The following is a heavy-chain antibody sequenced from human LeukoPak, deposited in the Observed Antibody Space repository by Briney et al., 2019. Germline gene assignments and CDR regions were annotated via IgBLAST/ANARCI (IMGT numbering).Heavy chain of an antibody. CDR3: ARADYCYPFDY. V-gene: IGHV1-18*01. J-gene: IGHJ4*02. CDR1: GYTFTSYG. Sequence: ASVKVSCKASGYTFTSYGISWVRQAPGQGLEWMGWICAYNGNTNYAQKLQGRVTMTTDTSTRTAYVELRSLRSDETAVYYCARADYCYPFDYWGQGTLVTVSS. CDR2: ICAYNGNT. D-gene: IGHD4-11*01.